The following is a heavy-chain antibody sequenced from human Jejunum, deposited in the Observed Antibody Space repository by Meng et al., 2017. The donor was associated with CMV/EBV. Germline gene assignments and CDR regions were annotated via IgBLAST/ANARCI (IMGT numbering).Heavy chain of an antibody. D-gene: IGHD1-26*01. CDR2: IIRGGAT. Sequence: SATLSLTCAVYGGSVSDYNWSWVRQTPGKGLECIGEIIRGGATNYNPSLNSRLTISIDTSKNQLSLKVTSVTAADTAIYYCARGVGDYWGQGTLVTVSS. J-gene: IGHJ4*02. CDR1: GGSVSDYN. V-gene: IGHV4-34*12. CDR3: ARGVGDY.